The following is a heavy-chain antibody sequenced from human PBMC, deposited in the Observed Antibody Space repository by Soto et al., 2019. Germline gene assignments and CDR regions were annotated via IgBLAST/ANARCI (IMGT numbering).Heavy chain of an antibody. CDR2: ISGRGGSS. D-gene: IGHD1-26*01. V-gene: IGHV3-23*01. CDR1: GFSFSSYA. Sequence: VQLLESGGGLIQPGGSLRLSCSASGFSFSSYAMIWVRQAPGKGLEWVSVISGRGGSSYFADSAKGRFTISRDNSKNMLYLEMNSLRAEDTAIYFCAKGSIEYSASVDYWGQGTLVIVSS. J-gene: IGHJ4*02. CDR3: AKGSIEYSASVDY.